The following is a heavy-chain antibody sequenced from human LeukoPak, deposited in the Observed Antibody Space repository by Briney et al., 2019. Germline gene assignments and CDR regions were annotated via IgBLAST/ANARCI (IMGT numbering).Heavy chain of an antibody. J-gene: IGHJ4*02. Sequence: KSGGSLRLSCAASGLTFSDYYMSWIRQAPGKGLEWVSYISSSGSTIYYADSVKGRFTISRDNAKNSLYLQMYSLRAEDTAVYYCARDDSGSYYFDYWGQGTLVTVSS. CDR2: ISSSGSTI. V-gene: IGHV3-11*01. CDR1: GLTFSDYY. D-gene: IGHD1-26*01. CDR3: ARDDSGSYYFDY.